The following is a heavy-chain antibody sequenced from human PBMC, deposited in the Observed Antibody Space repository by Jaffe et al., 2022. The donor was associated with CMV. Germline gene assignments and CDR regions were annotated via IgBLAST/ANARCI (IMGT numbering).Heavy chain of an antibody. V-gene: IGHV4-39*01. CDR3: ARHAGYNYASGGRRDDAFDI. CDR1: GDSVSSTNYF. D-gene: IGHD2-2*01. J-gene: IGHJ3*02. CDR2: MYYSGTT. Sequence: QVQLQESGPGLVKPSETLSLTCTVSGDSVSSTNYFWGWIRQSPGKGLEWIGSMYYSGTTYYNPSLKSRVAISVDTSKNQFSVRLNSVTAADTAVYFCARHAGYNYASGGRRDDAFDIWGQGTMVTVSS.